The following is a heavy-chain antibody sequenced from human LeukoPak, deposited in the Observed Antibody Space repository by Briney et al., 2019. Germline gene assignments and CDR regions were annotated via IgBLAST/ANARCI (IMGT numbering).Heavy chain of an antibody. CDR3: ARESIVATPTFDY. CDR2: IWYDGSNK. CDR1: GFTFSSYG. J-gene: IGHJ4*02. D-gene: IGHD5-12*01. Sequence: GGSLRLSCAASGFTFSSYGMHWVRQAPGKGLEWVAVIWYDGSNKYYADSVEGRFTVSRDNSKNTLYLQMNSLRAEDTAVYYCARESIVATPTFDYWGQGTLVTVSS. V-gene: IGHV3-33*01.